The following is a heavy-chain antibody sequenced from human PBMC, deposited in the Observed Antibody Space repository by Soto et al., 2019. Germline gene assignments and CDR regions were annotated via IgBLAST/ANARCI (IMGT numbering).Heavy chain of an antibody. Sequence: SVKVSCKASGGTFSRYAISWVRQAPGQGLEWMGGIIPMFGKANYAQKFQGRVTITADESTTTGSMELRSLISEDTAVYYCARDGTLYDSSGYYFVYWGQGTLVTVSS. CDR1: GGTFSRYA. CDR3: ARDGTLYDSSGYYFVY. V-gene: IGHV1-69*13. D-gene: IGHD3-22*01. J-gene: IGHJ4*02. CDR2: IIPMFGKA.